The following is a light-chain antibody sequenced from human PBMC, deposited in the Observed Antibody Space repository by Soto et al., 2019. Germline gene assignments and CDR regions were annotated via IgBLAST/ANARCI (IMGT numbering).Light chain of an antibody. V-gene: IGLV2-8*01. CDR2: EVS. CDR3: SSYAGATNLV. J-gene: IGLJ2*01. Sequence: QSALTQPPSASGSPGQSVTISCTGTSSDVGAYNSVSWYQHYPGKAPKLLIYEVSKQPSGVPDRFSGSKSGNTASLTVSGLQAEDEADYYCSSYAGATNLVFGGGTKLTVL. CDR1: SSDVGAYNS.